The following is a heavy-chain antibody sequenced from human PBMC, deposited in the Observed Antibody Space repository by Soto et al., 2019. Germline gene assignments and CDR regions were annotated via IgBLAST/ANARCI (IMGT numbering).Heavy chain of an antibody. D-gene: IGHD5-18*01. J-gene: IGHJ4*02. CDR1: GFTVSRYV. Sequence: GGSRRLSWSAPGFTVSRYVLSSVRQAPGKRRGWVSAISVSGGSTYYADSVNGRFTISRDNSKNTLYLQMNSLRAEDTAVYYCGKGGIYIYGSLDYWGQGTLVTVSS. V-gene: IGHV3-23*01. CDR3: GKGGIYIYGSLDY. CDR2: ISVSGGST.